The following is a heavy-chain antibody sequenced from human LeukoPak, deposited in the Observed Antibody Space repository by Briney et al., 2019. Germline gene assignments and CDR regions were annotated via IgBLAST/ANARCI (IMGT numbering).Heavy chain of an antibody. Sequence: GGSLRLSCAASGFTFSSYSMNWVRQAPGKGLEWVSYIRSSSRTIYYADSVKGRFTISRDNAKNSLYLQMNSLRAEDTAVYYCARVDLMTTVPECYYYYYMDVWGKGTTVTISS. D-gene: IGHD4-17*01. J-gene: IGHJ6*03. CDR1: GFTFSSYS. CDR2: IRSSSRTI. CDR3: ARVDLMTTVPECYYYYYMDV. V-gene: IGHV3-48*04.